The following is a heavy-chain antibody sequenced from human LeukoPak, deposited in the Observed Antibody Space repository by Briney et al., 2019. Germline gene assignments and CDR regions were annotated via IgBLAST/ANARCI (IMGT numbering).Heavy chain of an antibody. D-gene: IGHD2-2*01. V-gene: IGHV4-39*01. J-gene: IGHJ6*03. CDR3: ARHLVVPATTYYYYYMDV. CDR2: VYFTGSP. Sequence: SETLSLTCTVSADSMSSNYYYWGWIRQPPGKGLEWIGTVYFTGSPYYNPSLKSRVTISVDTSETQFSLTLGSVTAADTAVYFCARHLVVPATTYYYYYMDVWGKGTTVTVSS. CDR1: ADSMSSNYYY.